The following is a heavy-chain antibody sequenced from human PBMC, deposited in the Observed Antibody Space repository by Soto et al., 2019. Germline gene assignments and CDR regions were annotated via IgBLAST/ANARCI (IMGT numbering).Heavy chain of an antibody. J-gene: IGHJ5*01. CDR2: IYSGGST. Sequence: EVQLVESGGGLVQPGGSLRLPFAASGLTVSSNSMSWVRQAPGKGLEWVSVIYSGGSTYYADSVKGRFTISRDDSKNTLYLQMNSLRAEDTAVYYCARAILYGSGSYWFDYWGQGTLVTVSS. CDR1: GLTVSSNS. D-gene: IGHD3-10*01. CDR3: ARAILYGSGSYWFDY. V-gene: IGHV3-66*01.